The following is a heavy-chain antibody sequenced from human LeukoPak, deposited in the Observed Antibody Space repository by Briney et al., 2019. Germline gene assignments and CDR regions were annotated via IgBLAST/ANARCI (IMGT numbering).Heavy chain of an antibody. D-gene: IGHD1-1*01. Sequence: PGRSLRLSCAASGFTFSSYGMHWVRQAPGKGLEWVAVIWYDGSNKYYADSVKGRFTISRDNSKNTLYLQMNSLRAEDTAVYYCARDIGRKYKIFDYWGQGTLVTVSS. CDR1: GFTFSSYG. J-gene: IGHJ4*02. V-gene: IGHV3-33*01. CDR2: IWYDGSNK. CDR3: ARDIGRKYKIFDY.